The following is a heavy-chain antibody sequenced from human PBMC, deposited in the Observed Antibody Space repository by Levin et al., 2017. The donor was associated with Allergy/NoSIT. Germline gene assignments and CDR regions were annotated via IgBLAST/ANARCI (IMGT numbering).Heavy chain of an antibody. J-gene: IGHJ6*02. D-gene: IGHD2-15*01. CDR3: AKLNSGYCSGGSCYSPHKGMDV. CDR2: ISYDGSNK. V-gene: IGHV3-30*18. Sequence: GGSLRLSCAASGFTFSSYGMHWVRQAPGKGLEWVAVISYDGSNKYYADSVKGRFTISRDNSKNTLYLQMNSLRAEDTAVYYCAKLNSGYCSGGSCYSPHKGMDVWGQGTTVTVSS. CDR1: GFTFSSYG.